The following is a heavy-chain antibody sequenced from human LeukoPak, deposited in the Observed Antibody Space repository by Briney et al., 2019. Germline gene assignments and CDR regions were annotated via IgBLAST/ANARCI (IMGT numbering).Heavy chain of an antibody. Sequence: TTGGSLRLSCAVSGFTFSEAGMNWVRQAPGKGLEWVARIKRNIDSGAIDYAASVKGRFTISRDDSKNTVYLQMNSLTTEDTAVYYSGLGSGRSDFDYWGQGTLVTVSS. CDR1: GFTFSEAG. J-gene: IGHJ4*02. CDR2: IKRNIDSGAI. D-gene: IGHD3-10*01. CDR3: GLGSGRSDFDY. V-gene: IGHV3-15*01.